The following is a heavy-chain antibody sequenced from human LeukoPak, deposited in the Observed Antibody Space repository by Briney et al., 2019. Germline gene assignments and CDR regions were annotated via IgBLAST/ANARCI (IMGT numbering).Heavy chain of an antibody. D-gene: IGHD2-2*01. V-gene: IGHV1-3*01. J-gene: IGHJ5*02. CDR1: GYTFTSYA. CDR3: ARGSVDCSSTSCYGGNWFDP. CDR2: INAGNGNT. Sequence: EASVKVSCKASGYTFTSYAMHWVRQAPGQRLEWMGWINAGNGNTKYSQKFQGRVTITRDTSASTAYMELSSLRSEDTAVYYCARGSVDCSSTSCYGGNWFDPWGQGTLVTVSS.